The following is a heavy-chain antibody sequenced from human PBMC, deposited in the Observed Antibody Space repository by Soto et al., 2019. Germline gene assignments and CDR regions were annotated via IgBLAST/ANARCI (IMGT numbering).Heavy chain of an antibody. V-gene: IGHV4-34*01. D-gene: IGHD3-10*01. J-gene: IGHJ6*03. CDR2: INDSGNI. CDR3: ARGVILWFGELSRRGGYHYYMDV. CDR1: GESFSGYQ. Sequence: QVQLQQWGAGLLKPSETLSLTCAVYGESFSGYQWSWIRQTPGKGLEWIGEINDSGNINYNPSLKSRVTILLITLNKPIALKLSSVTAADSTVYYCARGVILWFGELSRRGGYHYYMDVWGKGTTVTGSS.